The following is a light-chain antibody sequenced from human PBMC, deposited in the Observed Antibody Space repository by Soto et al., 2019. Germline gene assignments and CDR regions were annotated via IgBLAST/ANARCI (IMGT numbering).Light chain of an antibody. CDR1: SSNVGGNP. J-gene: IGLJ1*01. CDR2: TNT. CDR3: ASWDESLNGPV. V-gene: IGLV1-44*01. Sequence: QSVLTQPPSASGTPGQRVTISCSGSSSNVGGNPVNWYQHVPTTAPKLLIYTNTQRPSGVPDRFSGSKSGTSASLAISGLQSEYEADYYCASWDESLNGPVFGTGTKVTVL.